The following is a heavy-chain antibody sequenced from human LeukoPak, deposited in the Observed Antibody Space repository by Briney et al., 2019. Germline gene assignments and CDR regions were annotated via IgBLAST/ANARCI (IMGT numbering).Heavy chain of an antibody. CDR3: ASGAYSYYYMDV. J-gene: IGHJ6*03. Sequence: PSETLSLTCIVSGGSISSYYWSWIRQPAGKGMEWIGRIYTSGSTNYNPSLKSRVTISVDTSKNQFSLKLSSVTAADTAVYYCASGAYSYYYMDVWGKGTTVTISS. CDR1: GGSISSYY. D-gene: IGHD1-26*01. CDR2: IYTSGST. V-gene: IGHV4-4*07.